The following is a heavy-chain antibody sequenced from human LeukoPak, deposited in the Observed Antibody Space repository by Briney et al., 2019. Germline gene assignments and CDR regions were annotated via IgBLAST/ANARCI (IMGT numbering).Heavy chain of an antibody. V-gene: IGHV3-11*04. Sequence: GGSLRLSCAASGFTVSSYYMSWVRQAPGKGLEWVSYISSSGSTIYYADSVKGRFTISRDNAKNSLYLQMNSLRAEDTAVYYCARDLYSGYGMDVWGKGTTVTVSS. CDR2: ISSSGSTI. D-gene: IGHD1-26*01. CDR1: GFTVSSYY. CDR3: ARDLYSGYGMDV. J-gene: IGHJ6*04.